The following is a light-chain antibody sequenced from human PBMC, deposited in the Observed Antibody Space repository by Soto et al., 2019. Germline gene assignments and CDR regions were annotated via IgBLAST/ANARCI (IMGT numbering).Light chain of an antibody. CDR1: QSVSSY. Sequence: IVLTQSPATLSLSPGERATLSCRARQSVSSYLAWYQQKPGQAPRLLIYDASNRATGIPARFSGSGSGTDFTLTISSLEPEDFAAYYCQQRSNWPPTFGQGTRLEIK. CDR2: DAS. J-gene: IGKJ5*01. CDR3: QQRSNWPPT. V-gene: IGKV3-11*01.